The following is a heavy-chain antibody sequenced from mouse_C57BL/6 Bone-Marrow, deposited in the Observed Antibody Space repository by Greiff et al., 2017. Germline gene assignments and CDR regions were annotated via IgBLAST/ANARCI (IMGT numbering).Heavy chain of an antibody. V-gene: IGHV7-1*01. CDR2: SRNKANDYTT. CDR3: ARDGGLLLRQIPFAY. CDR1: GFTFSDFY. J-gene: IGHJ3*01. D-gene: IGHD1-1*01. Sequence: EVKLMESGGGLVQSGRSLRLSCATSGFTFSDFYMEWVRQAPGKGLEWIAASRNKANDYTTEYSASVKGRFIVSRDTSQSILYLQMNALRAEDTAIYYCARDGGLLLRQIPFAYWGQGTLVTVSA.